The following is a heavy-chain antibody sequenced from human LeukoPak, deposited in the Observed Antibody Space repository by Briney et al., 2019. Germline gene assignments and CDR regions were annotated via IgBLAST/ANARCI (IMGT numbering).Heavy chain of an antibody. Sequence: SETLSLTCAVYGGSFSGYYWSWIRQPPGKGLEWIGGIYYTGSTYSTPSLKSRATISVDTSKNQFSLRLTSVTAADTAVYYCARLGDSAMVRYFDYWGQGTLVTVSS. V-gene: IGHV4-34*01. CDR3: ARLGDSAMVRYFDY. CDR1: GGSFSGYY. J-gene: IGHJ4*02. D-gene: IGHD5-18*01. CDR2: IYYTGST.